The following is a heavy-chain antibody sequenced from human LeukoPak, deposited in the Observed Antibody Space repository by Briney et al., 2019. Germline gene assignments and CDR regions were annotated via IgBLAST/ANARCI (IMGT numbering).Heavy chain of an antibody. CDR2: TWYDASNT. D-gene: IGHD3-9*01. CDR1: RSTFSMYD. CDR3: VKRQRQYFSWFSAT. J-gene: IGHJ5*02. Sequence: PGGSLRLSCAASRSTFSMYDMHWVRQAPGKGLEWVAVTWYDASNTYYRDSVQGRFTVSRDNSKNTVYLQMNTLRAEDTGVYYCVKRQRQYFSWFSATWGQGTLVTVSS. V-gene: IGHV3-33*06.